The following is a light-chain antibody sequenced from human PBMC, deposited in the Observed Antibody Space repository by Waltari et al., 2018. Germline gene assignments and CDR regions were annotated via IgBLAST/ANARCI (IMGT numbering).Light chain of an antibody. J-gene: IGKJ2*01. CDR3: MQDTHWPYT. Sequence: DAVLTQSPLSLPVTLGQTASISCRSSQSLVYSDGNTYLNWLQQRPGQPPRRLMYKVSDRDSGVPDRFSGSGSGMDFTLKISSVESEDVGVYYCMQDTHWPYTFGQGTKLEIK. CDR1: QSLVYSDGNTY. V-gene: IGKV2-30*01. CDR2: KVS.